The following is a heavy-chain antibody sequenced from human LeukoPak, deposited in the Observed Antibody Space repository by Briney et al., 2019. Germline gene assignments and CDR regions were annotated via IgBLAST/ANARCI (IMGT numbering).Heavy chain of an antibody. J-gene: IGHJ3*02. CDR1: GGSISSGSDY. CDR2: IYTSGST. V-gene: IGHV4-61*02. CDR3: ARASHYYDSSGYYVDAFDI. D-gene: IGHD3-22*01. Sequence: SETLSLTCTVSGGSISSGSDYGSWIRQPAGKGLEWIGRIYTSGSTNYNPSLKSRVTISVAMSKNQSSLKLSSVTAADTAVYYCARASHYYDSSGYYVDAFDIWGQGTMVTVSS.